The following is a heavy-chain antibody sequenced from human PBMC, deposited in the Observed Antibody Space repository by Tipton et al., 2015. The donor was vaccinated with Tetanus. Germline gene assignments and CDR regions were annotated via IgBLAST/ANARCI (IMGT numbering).Heavy chain of an antibody. J-gene: IGHJ6*02. V-gene: IGHV4-39*01. CDR2: IYYTGST. CDR1: GASSTSGDYY. Sequence: TLSLTCTVSGASSTSGDYYWAWIRQPPGKGPEWIGSIYYTGSTYYNPSLKSRVTISEDTSKNQFSLKLSSVTATDTAIYYCARHVHGSGALLAGERYYYYGIDVWGQGTPVTVSS. CDR3: ARHVHGSGALLAGERYYYYGIDV. D-gene: IGHD3-3*01.